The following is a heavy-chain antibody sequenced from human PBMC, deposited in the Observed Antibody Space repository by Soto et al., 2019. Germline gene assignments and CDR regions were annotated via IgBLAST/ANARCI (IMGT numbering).Heavy chain of an antibody. V-gene: IGHV1-18*01. CDR1: GYTFTSYG. CDR2: ISAYNGNT. J-gene: IGHJ6*02. Sequence: QVQLVQSGAEVKKPGASVKVSCKASGYTFTSYGISWVRQAPGQGLEWMGWISAYNGNTNYAQKLQGRVTMTTDTSPSTAYMELRSLRSDDTAVYYCARDPPDCSSTSCYGDYYYYYGMDVWGQGTTVTVSS. CDR3: ARDPPDCSSTSCYGDYYYYYGMDV. D-gene: IGHD2-2*01.